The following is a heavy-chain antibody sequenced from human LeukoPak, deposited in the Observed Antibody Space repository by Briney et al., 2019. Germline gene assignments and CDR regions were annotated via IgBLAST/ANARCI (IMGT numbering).Heavy chain of an antibody. J-gene: IGHJ6*02. CDR1: GGSFSGYY. V-gene: IGHV4-34*01. CDR2: INHSGST. CDR3: ARSSGRRGSGWYPGYYYYGMDV. Sequence: SETLSLTCAVYGGSFSGYYWGWIRQPPGRGLEWIGEINHSGSTNYNPSLKSRVTISVDTSKNQFPLKLSSVTAADTAVYYCARSSGRRGSGWYPGYYYYGMDVWGQGTTVTVSS. D-gene: IGHD6-19*01.